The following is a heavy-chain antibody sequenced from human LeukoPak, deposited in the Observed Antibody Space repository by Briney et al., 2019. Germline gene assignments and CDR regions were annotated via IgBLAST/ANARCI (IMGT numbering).Heavy chain of an antibody. D-gene: IGHD6-13*01. Sequence: SETLSLTYTVSGGSISSYYWSWIRQPPGKGLEWIGYIYYSGSTNYNPSLKSRVTISVDTSKNQFSLKLSSVTAADTAVYYCARDMYSQYYFDYWGQGTLVTVSS. CDR3: ARDMYSQYYFDY. J-gene: IGHJ4*02. CDR2: IYYSGST. CDR1: GGSISSYY. V-gene: IGHV4-59*01.